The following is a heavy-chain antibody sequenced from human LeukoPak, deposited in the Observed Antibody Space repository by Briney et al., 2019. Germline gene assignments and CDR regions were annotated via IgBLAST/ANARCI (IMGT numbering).Heavy chain of an antibody. D-gene: IGHD3-10*01. CDR1: GYTFTGYY. V-gene: IGHV1-2*05. J-gene: IGHJ4*02. Sequence: ASVKVSCKASGYTFTGYYMHWVRQAPGQGLEWMERINPNSGGTNYAQKFQGRVTMTRDTFISTAYMELSRLRSDDTGVYYCARDRATITMVRGVYPSGYWGQGTLVTVSS. CDR3: ARDRATITMVRGVYPSGY. CDR2: INPNSGGT.